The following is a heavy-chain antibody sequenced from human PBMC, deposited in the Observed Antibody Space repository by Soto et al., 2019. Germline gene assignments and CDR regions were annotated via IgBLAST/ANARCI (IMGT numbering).Heavy chain of an antibody. D-gene: IGHD6-6*01. CDR2: IIPIFGTA. CDR3: ARTSWGYSSSSMVRNYYYGMDV. V-gene: IGHV1-69*01. CDR1: GGTFSSYA. Sequence: QVQLVQSGAEVKKPGSSVKVSCKASGGTFSSYAISWVRQAPGQGLEWMGGIIPIFGTANYAQKFQGRVTITADESTSTASMELSSLRSEDTAVYYCARTSWGYSSSSMVRNYYYGMDVWGQGTTVTVSS. J-gene: IGHJ6*02.